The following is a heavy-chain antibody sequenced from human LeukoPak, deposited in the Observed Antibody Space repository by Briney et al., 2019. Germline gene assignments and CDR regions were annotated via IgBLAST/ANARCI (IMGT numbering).Heavy chain of an antibody. CDR3: ARDQGSSWYDYYYYMDV. Sequence: GGSLRLSCAASGFTFSNYSMNWVRQAPGKGLEWVSSISSRSTYIFYADSVRGRFTISRDNARNSLYLQMNSLRAEDTAVYYCARDQGSSWYDYYYYMDVWGKGTTVTVSS. V-gene: IGHV3-21*01. CDR2: ISSRSTYI. D-gene: IGHD6-13*01. CDR1: GFTFSNYS. J-gene: IGHJ6*03.